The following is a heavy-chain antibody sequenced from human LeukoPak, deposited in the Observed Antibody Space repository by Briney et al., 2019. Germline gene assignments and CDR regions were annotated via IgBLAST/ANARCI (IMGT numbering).Heavy chain of an antibody. Sequence: PSETLSLTCTVSGGSISSSSYYWGWIRQPPGKGLEWIGSIYYSGSTYYNPSLKSRVTISVDTSKNQFSLKLSSVTAAVTAVYYCARCSPHGGSSWYGLADWGQGTLVTVSS. CDR2: IYYSGST. CDR3: ARCSPHGGSSWYGLAD. J-gene: IGHJ4*02. V-gene: IGHV4-39*07. CDR1: GGSISSSSYY. D-gene: IGHD6-13*01.